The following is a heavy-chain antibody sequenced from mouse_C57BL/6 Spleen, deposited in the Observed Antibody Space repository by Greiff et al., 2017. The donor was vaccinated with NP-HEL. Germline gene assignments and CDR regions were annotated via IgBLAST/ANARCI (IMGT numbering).Heavy chain of an antibody. CDR2: INPYNGGT. J-gene: IGHJ2*01. D-gene: IGHD3-3*01. CDR3: ARGGAVSSYFDY. CDR1: GYTFTDYY. V-gene: IGHV1-19*01. Sequence: VQLQQSGPVLVKPGASVKMSCKASGYTFTDYYMNWVKQSHGKSLEWIGVINPYNGGTSYNQKFKGKATLTVDKSSSTAYMELNSLTSEDSAVYYCARGGAVSSYFDYWGQGTTLTVSS.